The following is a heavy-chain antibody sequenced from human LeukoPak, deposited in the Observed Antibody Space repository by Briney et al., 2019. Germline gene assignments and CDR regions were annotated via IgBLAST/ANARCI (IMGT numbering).Heavy chain of an antibody. CDR2: INHSGST. J-gene: IGHJ4*02. D-gene: IGHD3-10*01. CDR3: ARRSRGGGSGSYYNVVDY. Sequence: KPSETLSLTCAVYGGSFSGYYWSWIRQPPGKGLEWIGEINHSGSTNYNPSLKSRVTISVDTSKNQFSLKLSSVTAADTAVYYCARRSRGGGSGSYYNVVDYWGQGTLVTVSS. V-gene: IGHV4-34*01. CDR1: GGSFSGYY.